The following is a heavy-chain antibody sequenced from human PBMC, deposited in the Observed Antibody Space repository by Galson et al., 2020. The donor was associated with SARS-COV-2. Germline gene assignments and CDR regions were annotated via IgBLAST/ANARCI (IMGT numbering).Heavy chain of an antibody. Sequence: GGSLRLSCAASGFTFSNYWMTWFRQAPGKGLEWVANIKEDGSQKNYVDSVKGRFTISRDNAENSLYLQMSSLRAEDTAVYYCARSGSASEYWGQGTLGTVSS. V-gene: IGHV3-7*03. D-gene: IGHD1-26*01. CDR1: GFTFSNYW. CDR2: IKEDGSQK. CDR3: ARSGSASEY. J-gene: IGHJ4*02.